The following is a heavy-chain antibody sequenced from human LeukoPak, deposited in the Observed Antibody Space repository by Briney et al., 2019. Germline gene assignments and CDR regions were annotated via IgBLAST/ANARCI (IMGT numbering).Heavy chain of an antibody. D-gene: IGHD3-10*01. Sequence: GGSLRLSCAASGFTFSSYSMNWVRQAPGKGLEWVSSISSSSSYIYYADSVKGRLTISRDNAKNSLYLQMNSLRAEDTAVYYCAREQLWFGESAFDYWGQGTLVTVSS. CDR1: GFTFSSYS. V-gene: IGHV3-21*01. CDR2: ISSSSSYI. CDR3: AREQLWFGESAFDY. J-gene: IGHJ4*02.